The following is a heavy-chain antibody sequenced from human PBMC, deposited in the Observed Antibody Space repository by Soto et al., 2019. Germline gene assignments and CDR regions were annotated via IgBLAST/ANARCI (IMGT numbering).Heavy chain of an antibody. J-gene: IGHJ4*02. CDR3: ERELEGGSVDY. CDR1: GFTVSSNS. Sequence: EVQLVETGGGLIQPGGSLRLSCAASGFTVSSNSMSWVRQAPGKGLEWVSVIYSGGSTYYADSVKGRFTISRDNSKNTLYLQMNSLRAEDTAVYYCERELEGGSVDYWGQGTLVTVSS. V-gene: IGHV3-53*02. D-gene: IGHD1-1*01. CDR2: IYSGGST.